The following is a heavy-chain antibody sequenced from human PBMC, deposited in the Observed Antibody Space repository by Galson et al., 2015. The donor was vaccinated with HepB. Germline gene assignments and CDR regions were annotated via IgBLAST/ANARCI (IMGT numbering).Heavy chain of an antibody. J-gene: IGHJ4*02. D-gene: IGHD5-12*01. V-gene: IGHV3-66*01. CDR1: GFTVSSKD. Sequence: SLRLSCAASGFTVSSKDMNWVRQAPGKGLEWVSVIYCGGSTYYADSVKGRFTISRDNSKNTLYLQMISLIAEDTAVYYCAREVGYGYDYYVHSWGQGTLVTVSS. CDR2: IYCGGST. CDR3: AREVGYGYDYYVHS.